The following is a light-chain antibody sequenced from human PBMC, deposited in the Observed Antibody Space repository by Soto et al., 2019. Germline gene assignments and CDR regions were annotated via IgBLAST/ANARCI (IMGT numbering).Light chain of an antibody. CDR3: MQTLQAPLT. CDR1: QSLLQSNGYNY. J-gene: IGKJ4*01. V-gene: IGKV2-28*01. Sequence: DIVMTQSPLSLPVTPGEPASISCRSSQSLLQSNGYNYLDWYLQKPGPSPQVLIYWGSNRASGVPDRFSGSGSGTDFTLKISRVEAEDVGVYYCMQTLQAPLTFGGGTKVEIK. CDR2: WGS.